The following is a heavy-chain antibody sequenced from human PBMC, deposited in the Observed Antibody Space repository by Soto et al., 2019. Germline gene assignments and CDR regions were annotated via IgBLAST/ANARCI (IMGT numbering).Heavy chain of an antibody. D-gene: IGHD3-10*01. CDR1: VFTFSSYA. J-gene: IGHJ6*02. Sequence: PGGSLRLSCAASVFTFSSYAMSCVRQAPGKGLEWVSAISGSGGSTYYADSVKGRFTISRDNSKNTLYLQMNSLRAEDTAVYYCAKDLGSGSYYNPLDMDVWGQGTTVTVSS. CDR2: ISGSGGST. CDR3: AKDLGSGSYYNPLDMDV. V-gene: IGHV3-23*01.